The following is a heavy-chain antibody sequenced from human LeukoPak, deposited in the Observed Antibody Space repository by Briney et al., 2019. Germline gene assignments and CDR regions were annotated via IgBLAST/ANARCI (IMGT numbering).Heavy chain of an antibody. CDR1: GYTFTSYG. J-gene: IGHJ6*02. V-gene: IGHV1-18*01. D-gene: IGHD1-20*01. CDR3: ARILSNYNWNDQHYYYYGMDV. CDR2: ISAYNDNT. Sequence: AASVKVSCKASGYTFTSYGISWVRQAPGQGLEWMGWISAYNDNTNYAQKLQGRVTMTTDTSTSTAYMELRSLRSDDTAVYYCARILSNYNWNDQHYYYYGMDVWGQGTTVTVSS.